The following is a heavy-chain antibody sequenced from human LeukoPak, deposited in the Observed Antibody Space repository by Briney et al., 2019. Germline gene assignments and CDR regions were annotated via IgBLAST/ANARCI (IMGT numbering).Heavy chain of an antibody. V-gene: IGHV4-59*01. Sequence: PSETLSLTCTVSGGSISYYYWTWIRQSPGKGLEWIGQIYYTGSTYYNPSLERRVTISLDTSRIQFSLIMTSVTAADTAVYYCARGGTYNDILSFDPWGQGTWSPSPQ. CDR1: GGSISYYY. CDR3: ARGGTYNDILSFDP. J-gene: IGHJ5*02. CDR2: IYYTGST. D-gene: IGHD3-9*01.